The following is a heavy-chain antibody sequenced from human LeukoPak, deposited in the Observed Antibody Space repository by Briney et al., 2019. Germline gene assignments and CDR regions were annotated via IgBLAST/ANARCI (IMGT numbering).Heavy chain of an antibody. V-gene: IGHV3-23*01. CDR1: GFTFSSYA. J-gene: IGHJ4*02. Sequence: GGSLRLSCAASGFTFSSYAMSWVRQAPGKGLEWVSAISGSGGSTYYADSVKGRFTISRDNSKNTLYLQMNSLRAEDTAVYYCAKHKPIVVVPAATHDDYWGQGTLVTVSS. CDR3: AKHKPIVVVPAATHDDY. D-gene: IGHD2-2*01. CDR2: ISGSGGST.